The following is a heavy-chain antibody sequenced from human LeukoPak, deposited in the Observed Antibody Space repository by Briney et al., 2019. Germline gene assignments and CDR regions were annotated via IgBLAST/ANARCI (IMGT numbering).Heavy chain of an antibody. V-gene: IGHV3-64*01. Sequence: GGSLRLSCAASGFTFSSYAMHWVRRAPGKGLEYVSGISSHGGSTYYANSVKGRFTISRDNSKNMLYVQMGSLRAEDTAVYYCAKEAHSSSWYRHYYYYYMDVWGKGTTVTISS. CDR2: ISSHGGST. J-gene: IGHJ6*03. CDR3: AKEAHSSSWYRHYYYYYMDV. CDR1: GFTFSSYA. D-gene: IGHD6-13*01.